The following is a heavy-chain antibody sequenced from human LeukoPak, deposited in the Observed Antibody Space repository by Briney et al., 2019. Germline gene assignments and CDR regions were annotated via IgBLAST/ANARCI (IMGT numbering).Heavy chain of an antibody. J-gene: IGHJ5*02. V-gene: IGHV1-2*02. Sequence: ASVKVSCKASGYTFTGYYMHWVRQAPGQGLEWMGWINPNSGGTNYAQKSQGRVTMTRDTSISTAYMELSRLRSDDTAVYYCARDLGYSSGWYPTRWFDPWGQGTLVTVSS. CDR1: GYTFTGYY. CDR3: ARDLGYSSGWYPTRWFDP. D-gene: IGHD6-19*01. CDR2: INPNSGGT.